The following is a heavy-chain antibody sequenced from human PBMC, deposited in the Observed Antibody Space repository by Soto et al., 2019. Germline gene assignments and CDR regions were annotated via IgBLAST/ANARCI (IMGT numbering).Heavy chain of an antibody. V-gene: IGHV3-23*01. J-gene: IGHJ6*02. CDR3: AKDLGFCSGGSCYSGIYGMDV. CDR2: ISGSGGST. Sequence: GGSLRLSCAASGFTFSSYAMSWVRQAPGKGLEWVSAISGSGGSTYYADSVKGRFTISRDNSKNALYLQMNSLRAEDTAVYYCAKDLGFCSGGSCYSGIYGMDVWGQGTAVTVSS. CDR1: GFTFSSYA. D-gene: IGHD2-15*01.